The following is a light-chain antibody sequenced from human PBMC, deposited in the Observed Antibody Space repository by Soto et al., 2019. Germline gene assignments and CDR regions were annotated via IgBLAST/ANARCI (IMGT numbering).Light chain of an antibody. CDR1: RSDVGGYNY. V-gene: IGLV2-14*01. J-gene: IGLJ2*01. CDR3: SSYTSSSPLVV. Sequence: QSVLTQPASVSGSPGQSITISCTGTRSDVGGYNYVSWYQQHPGKAPKLMIYEVSNRPSGVSNRFSGSKSGNTASLTISGLQAEDEADYYCSSYTSSSPLVVFGGGTKVTVL. CDR2: EVS.